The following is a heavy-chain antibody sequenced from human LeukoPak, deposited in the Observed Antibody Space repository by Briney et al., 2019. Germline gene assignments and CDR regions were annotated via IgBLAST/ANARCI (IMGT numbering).Heavy chain of an antibody. Sequence: GSLRLSCAASGFTFSSYEMNWVRQAPGKGLEWVSYICSSGSTIYYADSVKGRFTISRDNAKNSLYLQMNSLRAEDTAVYYCARDVGTYDYWGQGTLVTVSS. CDR3: ARDVGTYDY. J-gene: IGHJ4*02. D-gene: IGHD1-1*01. CDR2: ICSSGSTI. CDR1: GFTFSSYE. V-gene: IGHV3-48*03.